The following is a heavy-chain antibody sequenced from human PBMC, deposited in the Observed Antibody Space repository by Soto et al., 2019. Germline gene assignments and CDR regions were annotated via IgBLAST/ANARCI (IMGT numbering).Heavy chain of an antibody. Sequence: QVQLVQSGAEVKKPGSSVEVSCKASGGTFSSYAISWVRQAPGQGLEWMGGIIPIVGTANYAQKFQGRVTITAAESTSTDHLELSSLRSEDTAVYYCATYPRGRGYYYGMDVWGQGTTVTVSS. D-gene: IGHD1-26*01. J-gene: IGHJ6*02. V-gene: IGHV1-69*12. CDR1: GGTFSSYA. CDR2: IIPIVGTA. CDR3: ATYPRGRGYYYGMDV.